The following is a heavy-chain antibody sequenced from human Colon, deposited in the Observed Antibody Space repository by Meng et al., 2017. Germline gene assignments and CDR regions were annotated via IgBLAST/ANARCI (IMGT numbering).Heavy chain of an antibody. V-gene: IGHV3-21*01. Sequence: GESVKISCAASGFTFSTYDMNWVRQAPGKGLEWVASISRNSGDIYYADSVKGRFTISRSNSKNSLYLEMISLRAEDTAVYYCARPDFYYNGMDVWGQGTTVTGSS. CDR3: ARPDFYYNGMDV. CDR2: ISRNSGDI. J-gene: IGHJ6*01. CDR1: GFTFSTYD.